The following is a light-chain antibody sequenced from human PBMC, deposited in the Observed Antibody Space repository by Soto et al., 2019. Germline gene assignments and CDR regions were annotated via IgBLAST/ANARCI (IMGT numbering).Light chain of an antibody. CDR1: SSDVGSYNL. CDR3: CSYAGSSTFEV. V-gene: IGLV2-23*03. Sequence: QSVLTQPASVSGSPGQSITISCTGTSSDVGSYNLVSWYQQHPGKAPKLMIYEGSKRPSGVSNRFSGSKSGNTASLTISRLQAEDEADYYCCSYAGSSTFEVFGTGTKVTVL. J-gene: IGLJ1*01. CDR2: EGS.